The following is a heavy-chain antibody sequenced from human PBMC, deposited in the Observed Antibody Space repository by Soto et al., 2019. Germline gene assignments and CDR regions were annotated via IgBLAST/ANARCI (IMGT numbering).Heavy chain of an antibody. CDR3: TRDLSPLTSGRAGRDGFDP. D-gene: IGHD3-10*01. Sequence: QVQLVQSGAEVKKSGASVKVSCKASGYTFTDYCIHWARQAPGQGLEWMGWTNPNGGATNYAQRFQGRVTMTRDTSINTPYMELSGLRSDDTSVYFCTRDLSPLTSGRAGRDGFDPWGQGTLVTVSS. CDR1: GYTFTDYC. CDR2: TNPNGGAT. V-gene: IGHV1-2*02. J-gene: IGHJ5*02.